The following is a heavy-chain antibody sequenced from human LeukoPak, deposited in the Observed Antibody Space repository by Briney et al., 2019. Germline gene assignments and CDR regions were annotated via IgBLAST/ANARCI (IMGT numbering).Heavy chain of an antibody. CDR1: GFSFSDYY. CDR3: ARDSRSSGLFEY. CDR2: ISGSSSTT. Sequence: PGGSLRLSCAASGFSFSDYYMCWSRQAPGKGLEWLSCISGSSSTTYEAGSVKGRFTISRDNRKKSLYLQMNRLRAEDTAVYYCARDSRSSGLFEYWGQGTLVTVSS. J-gene: IGHJ4*02. D-gene: IGHD6-6*01. V-gene: IGHV3-11*01.